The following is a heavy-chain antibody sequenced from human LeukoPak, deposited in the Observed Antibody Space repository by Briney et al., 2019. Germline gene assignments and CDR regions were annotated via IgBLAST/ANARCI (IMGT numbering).Heavy chain of an antibody. CDR2: IYYSGST. CDR3: AREYGTMIVVVIPLRYFDY. J-gene: IGHJ4*02. Sequence: SETLSLTCTVSGGSISSSSYYWGWIRQPPGKGLVWIGSIYYSGSTYYNPSLKSRVTISVDTSKNQFSLKLSSVTAADTAVYYCAREYGTMIVVVIPLRYFDYWGQGTLVTVSS. V-gene: IGHV4-39*02. CDR1: GGSISSSSYY. D-gene: IGHD3-22*01.